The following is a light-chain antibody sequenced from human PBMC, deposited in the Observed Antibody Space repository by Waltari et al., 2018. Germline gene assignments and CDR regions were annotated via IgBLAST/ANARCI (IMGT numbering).Light chain of an antibody. CDR3: CSYTTSDTYV. V-gene: IGLV2-14*03. Sequence: QSAPTQPPSVSGSPGQSVTISCTGTSSDVGAYHYVSWYQQHTGKAPKLIIYGVTNRSSRCFDRFSGSKSGNTASRTISGLRPEDEAIYYCCSYTTSDTYVFGAGARLTVL. CDR2: GVT. J-gene: IGLJ1*01. CDR1: SSDVGAYHY.